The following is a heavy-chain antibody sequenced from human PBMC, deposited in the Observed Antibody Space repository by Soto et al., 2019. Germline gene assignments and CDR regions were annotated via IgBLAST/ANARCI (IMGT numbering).Heavy chain of an antibody. CDR2: IRSKAKDYAT. CDR1: GFNFSVSS. V-gene: IGHV3-73*01. D-gene: IGHD1-26*01. Sequence: EVELVESGGGLVQPGGSVKLSCAASGFNFSVSSMHWVRQASGKALEWVGRIRSKAKDYATAYAESVKGRFAISRDDLKNTMYLQMSSLRTEDTAMYYCAIEGAGFGQWGQGTLVTVSS. CDR3: AIEGAGFGQ. J-gene: IGHJ4*02.